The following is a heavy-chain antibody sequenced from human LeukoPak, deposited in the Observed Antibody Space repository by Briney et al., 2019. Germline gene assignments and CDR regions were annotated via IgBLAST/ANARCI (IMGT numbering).Heavy chain of an antibody. Sequence: GGSLRLSCAASGFTFSRYSMHWVRQAPGKGLEWVSSISSSSSYIYYADSVKGRFTIFRDNAKNSLYLQMNSLRAEDTAVYYCASRGGSSWYDFDYWGQGTLVTVSS. J-gene: IGHJ4*02. V-gene: IGHV3-21*01. CDR3: ASRGGSSWYDFDY. CDR1: GFTFSRYS. CDR2: ISSSSSYI. D-gene: IGHD6-13*01.